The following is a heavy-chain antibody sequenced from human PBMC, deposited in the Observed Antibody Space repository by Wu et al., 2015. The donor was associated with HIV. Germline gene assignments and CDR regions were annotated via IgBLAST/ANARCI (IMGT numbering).Heavy chain of an antibody. V-gene: IGHV1-69*05. J-gene: IGHJ6*02. CDR1: GGTFSSYA. CDR2: IIPIFGTA. Sequence: QVQLVQSGAEVKKPGSSVKVSCKASGGTFSSYAISWVRQAPGQGLEWMGGIIPIFGTANYAQKFQGRVTITTDESTSTAYMELSSLRSEDTAVYYCARDPPLYSSSSLHGMDVWGQGTTVTVSS. CDR3: ARDPPLYSSSSLHGMDV. D-gene: IGHD6-13*01.